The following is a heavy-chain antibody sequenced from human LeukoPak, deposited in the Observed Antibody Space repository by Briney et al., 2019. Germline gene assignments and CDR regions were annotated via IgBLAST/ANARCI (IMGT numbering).Heavy chain of an antibody. V-gene: IGHV3-23*01. CDR3: AKQGRDWLREYYYYMDV. Sequence: GGSLRLSCAASGFTFSSYGMSWVRQAPGKGLEWVSTISGSGGGTFYADSVKGRFTISRDNSKNTLYLQMNSLRAEDTAVYYCAKQGRDWLREYYYYMDVWGKGTTVTISS. J-gene: IGHJ6*03. D-gene: IGHD3-9*01. CDR1: GFTFSSYG. CDR2: ISGSGGGT.